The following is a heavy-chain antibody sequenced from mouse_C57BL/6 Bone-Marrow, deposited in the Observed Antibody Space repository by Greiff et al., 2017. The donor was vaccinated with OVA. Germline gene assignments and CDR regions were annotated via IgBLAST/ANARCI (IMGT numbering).Heavy chain of an antibody. D-gene: IGHD1-1*01. CDR3: AREGGYYYGLFDY. J-gene: IGHJ2*01. CDR2: IYPRSGNT. Sequence: VQLQESGAELARPGDSVKLSCKASGYTLTSYGISWVKQRTGQGLEWIGEIYPRSGNTYYNEKFKGKATLTADKSSSTAYMELRSLTSEDSAVYFCAREGGYYYGLFDYWGQGTTLTVSS. V-gene: IGHV1-81*01. CDR1: GYTLTSYG.